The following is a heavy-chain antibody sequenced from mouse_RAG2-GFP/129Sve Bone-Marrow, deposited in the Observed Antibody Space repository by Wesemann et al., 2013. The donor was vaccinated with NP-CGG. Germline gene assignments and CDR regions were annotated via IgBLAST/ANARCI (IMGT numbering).Heavy chain of an antibody. CDR3: AHLRFDY. J-gene: IGHJ2*01. D-gene: IGHD1-1*01. Sequence: VKQSHVKSLEWIGRINPYNGATSYNQNFKDKASLTVDKSSSTAYMELHSLTSEDSAVYYCAHLRFDYWGQGTTLTVSS. CDR2: INPYNGAT. V-gene: IGHV1-26*01.